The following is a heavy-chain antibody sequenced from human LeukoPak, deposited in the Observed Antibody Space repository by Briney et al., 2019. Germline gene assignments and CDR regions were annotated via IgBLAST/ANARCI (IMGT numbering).Heavy chain of an antibody. CDR3: ARFPYNWNDGMGDY. J-gene: IGHJ4*02. CDR2: IFDSGTL. V-gene: IGHV4-31*03. Sequence: SETLSLTCTVSGGSISNSGYYWSWIRQHPGKGLEWIGYIFDSGTLQYNPSLKSRVTISVDTSKNQFPLKLSSVTAADTAVYYCARFPYNWNDGMGDYWGQGTLVTVSS. D-gene: IGHD1-1*01. CDR1: GGSISNSGYY.